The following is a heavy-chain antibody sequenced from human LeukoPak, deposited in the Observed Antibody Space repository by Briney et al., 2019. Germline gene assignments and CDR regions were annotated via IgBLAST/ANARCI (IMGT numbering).Heavy chain of an antibody. CDR1: GFTFSSYW. V-gene: IGHV3-15*01. D-gene: IGHD3-10*01. J-gene: IGHJ4*02. Sequence: PGGSLRLSCAASGFTFSSYWMHWVRQAPGKGLEWVGRIKSKTDGGTTDYAAPVKGRFTISRDDSKNTLYLQMNSLKTEDTAVYYCTTGRPPARMVRGVIFLNDYWGQGTLVTVSS. CDR3: TTGRPPARMVRGVIFLNDY. CDR2: IKSKTDGGTT.